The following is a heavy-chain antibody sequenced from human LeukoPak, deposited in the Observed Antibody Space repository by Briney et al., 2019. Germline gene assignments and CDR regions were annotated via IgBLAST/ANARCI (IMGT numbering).Heavy chain of an antibody. V-gene: IGHV1-18*01. CDR2: ISAYNGNT. D-gene: IGHD5-12*01. CDR1: GYTFTSYG. J-gene: IGHJ4*02. CDR3: ARGSEWLRFSVLFDY. Sequence: ASVKVSCKASGYTFTSYGISWVRQAPGQGLEWMGWISAYNGNTNYAQKLQGRVTMTTDTSTSTAYMELRSLRSDDTAVYYCARGSEWLRFSVLFDYWGQGTLVTVSS.